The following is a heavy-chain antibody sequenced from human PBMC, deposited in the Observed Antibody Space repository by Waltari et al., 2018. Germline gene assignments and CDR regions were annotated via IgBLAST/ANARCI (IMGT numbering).Heavy chain of an antibody. J-gene: IGHJ3*02. Sequence: QVQLQESGPGLVKPPETLSLTRALSGYAISRRYYWGWTRQPPGKGLEWLGRIYHSGSTYYNPSLKSRVTISVDTSKNQFSLKLGSVTAADTAVYYCACSFDAFDIWGQGTMVTVSS. CDR3: ACSFDAFDI. V-gene: IGHV4-38-2*01. CDR1: GYAISRRYY. D-gene: IGHD3-10*02. CDR2: IYHSGST.